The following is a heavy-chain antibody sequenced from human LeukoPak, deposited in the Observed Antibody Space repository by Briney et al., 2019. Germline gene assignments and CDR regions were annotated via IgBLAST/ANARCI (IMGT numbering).Heavy chain of an antibody. Sequence: SETLSLTCAVSGYSISSGYYWGWIRQPPGKGLEWIGSIYHSGSTCYNPSLKSRVTISVDTSKNQFSLKLSSVTAADTAVYYCARGDLKSDWFDPWGQGTLVIVST. CDR2: IYHSGST. V-gene: IGHV4-38-2*01. D-gene: IGHD3-10*01. CDR3: ARGDLKSDWFDP. J-gene: IGHJ5*02. CDR1: GYSISSGYY.